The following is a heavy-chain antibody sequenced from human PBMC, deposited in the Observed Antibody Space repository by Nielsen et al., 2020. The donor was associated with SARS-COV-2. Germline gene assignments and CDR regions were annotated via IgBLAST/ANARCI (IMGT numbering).Heavy chain of an antibody. CDR1: GFTFSSYA. CDR3: AGSSSWYYYGMDV. Sequence: GESLKISCAASGFTFSSYAMHWVRQAPGKGLEWVAVISYDGSNKYYADSVKGRFTISRDNSKNTLYLQMNSLRAEDTAVYYCAGSSSWYYYGMDVWGQGTTVTVSS. D-gene: IGHD6-13*01. V-gene: IGHV3-30*04. CDR2: ISYDGSNK. J-gene: IGHJ6*02.